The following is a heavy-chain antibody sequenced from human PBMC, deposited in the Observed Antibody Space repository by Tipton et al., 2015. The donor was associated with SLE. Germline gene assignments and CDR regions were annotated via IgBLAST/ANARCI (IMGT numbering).Heavy chain of an antibody. D-gene: IGHD1-26*01. J-gene: IGHJ4*02. CDR1: GFTFSSYG. CDR3: AREGTYLL. V-gene: IGHV3-30*02. CDR2: IRYDGSNK. Sequence: SLRLSCAASGFTFSSYGIHWVRQAPGKGLEWVAFIRYDGSNKYYADSVKGRFTISRDNAKNSLYLQMNSLRAEDTALYYCAREGTYLLWGQGTLVTVSS.